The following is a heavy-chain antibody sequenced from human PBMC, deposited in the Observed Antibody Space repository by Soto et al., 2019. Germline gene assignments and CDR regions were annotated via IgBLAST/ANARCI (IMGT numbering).Heavy chain of an antibody. D-gene: IGHD3-10*01. CDR2: INHSGST. V-gene: IGHV4-34*01. CDR1: GGSFSGYY. J-gene: IGHJ4*02. Sequence: QVQLQQWGAGLLKPSETLSLTCAVYGGSFSGYYWSWIRQPPGKGLEWIGEINHSGSTNYNPSLKIRIPISVDTSKNQFSLKLSSVTAADTAVYYCARGRGGRVRFDYWGQGTLVTVSS. CDR3: ARGRGGRVRFDY.